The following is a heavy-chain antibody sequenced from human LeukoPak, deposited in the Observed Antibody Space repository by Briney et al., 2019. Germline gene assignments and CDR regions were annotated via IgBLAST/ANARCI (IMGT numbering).Heavy chain of an antibody. Sequence: SETLSLTCTVSGGSISSSSCYWSWIRQPPGKGLEWIGEINHSGSTNYNPSLKSRVTISVDTSKNQFSLKLSSVTAADTAVYYCARQRWLRWFDPWGQGTLVTVSS. CDR2: INHSGST. CDR3: ARQRWLRWFDP. D-gene: IGHD4-23*01. V-gene: IGHV4-39*01. CDR1: GGSISSSSCY. J-gene: IGHJ5*02.